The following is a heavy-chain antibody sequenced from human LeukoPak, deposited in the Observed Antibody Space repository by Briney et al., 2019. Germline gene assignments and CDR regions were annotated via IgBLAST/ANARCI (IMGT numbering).Heavy chain of an antibody. Sequence: GGSLRLSCAASGFTFSSYAMSWVRQAPGKGLEWVSSISVKGGGTFYADSVKGRFTISRDNSKNTLYLQMNSLRAEDTAVYYCAKRTPYFFDYWGQGTLVTVSS. V-gene: IGHV3-23*01. J-gene: IGHJ4*02. CDR2: ISVKGGGT. CDR1: GFTFSSYA. CDR3: AKRTPYFFDY. D-gene: IGHD2-15*01.